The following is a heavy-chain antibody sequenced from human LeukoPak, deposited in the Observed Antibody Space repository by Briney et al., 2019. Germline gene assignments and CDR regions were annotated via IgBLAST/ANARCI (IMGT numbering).Heavy chain of an antibody. Sequence: GASVKVSCKASGYTFTNYGISWVRQAPGQGLEWMGWISANNGNTYYVQKFQGRVTMTTDTSTSTAYMELSSLTSEDTAVYYCARSDHNSWNAFDIWGQGTMVTVSS. CDR1: GYTFTNYG. D-gene: IGHD1-26*01. J-gene: IGHJ3*02. V-gene: IGHV1-18*01. CDR2: ISANNGNT. CDR3: ARSDHNSWNAFDI.